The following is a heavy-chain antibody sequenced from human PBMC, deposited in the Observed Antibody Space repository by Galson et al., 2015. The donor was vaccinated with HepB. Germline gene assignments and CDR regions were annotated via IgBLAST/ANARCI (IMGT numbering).Heavy chain of an antibody. V-gene: IGHV3-30-3*01. Sequence: SLRLSCAASGFTFSSYAMHWVRQAPGKGLEWVAVISYDGSNKYYADSVKGRFTISRDNSKNTLYLQMNSLRAEDTAVYYCARASERAVTNSYFDYWGQGTLVTVSS. J-gene: IGHJ4*02. CDR1: GFTFSSYA. CDR3: ARASERAVTNSYFDY. D-gene: IGHD6-19*01. CDR2: ISYDGSNK.